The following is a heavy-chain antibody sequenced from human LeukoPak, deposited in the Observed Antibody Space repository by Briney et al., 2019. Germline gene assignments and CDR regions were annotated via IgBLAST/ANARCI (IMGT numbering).Heavy chain of an antibody. CDR1: GYTFTGYY. CDR3: ATSGDCGGDCYGEYFQH. D-gene: IGHD2-21*01. Sequence: GASVKVSCKASGYTFTGYYMHWVRQAPGQGLEWMGWINPILGIANYAQKFQGRVTITADKSTSTAYMELSSLRSEDTAVYYCATSGDCGGDCYGEYFQHWGQGTLVTVSS. J-gene: IGHJ1*01. CDR2: INPILGIA. V-gene: IGHV1-69*10.